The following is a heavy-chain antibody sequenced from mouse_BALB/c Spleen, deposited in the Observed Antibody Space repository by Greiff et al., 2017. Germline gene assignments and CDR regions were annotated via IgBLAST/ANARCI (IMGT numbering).Heavy chain of an antibody. V-gene: IGHV1S132*01. CDR1: GYTFTSYW. CDR2: IFPGTGTT. Sequence: SGAELVKPGASVKLSCKTSGYTFTSYWIQWVKQRPGQGLGWIGEIFPGTGTTYYNEKFKGKATLTIDTSSSTAYMQLSSLTSEDSAVYFCARGGQDGYFDYWGQGTTLTVSS. J-gene: IGHJ2*01. D-gene: IGHD3-3*01. CDR3: ARGGQDGYFDY.